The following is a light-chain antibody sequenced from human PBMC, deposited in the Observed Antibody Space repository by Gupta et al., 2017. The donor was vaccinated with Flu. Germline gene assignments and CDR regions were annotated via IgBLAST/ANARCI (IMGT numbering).Light chain of an antibody. Sequence: QSALTQPASVSGSPGQSITISCTGTSSDVGRYNYVSWYQHHPGKAPKLVIFEVSNRPLGVSNRFSGSQSANTASLTISGLQPEDEADYYCCSFGSTRAFGGGTKLTVL. V-gene: IGLV2-14*01. CDR3: CSFGSTRA. CDR2: EVS. CDR1: SSDVGRYNY. J-gene: IGLJ2*01.